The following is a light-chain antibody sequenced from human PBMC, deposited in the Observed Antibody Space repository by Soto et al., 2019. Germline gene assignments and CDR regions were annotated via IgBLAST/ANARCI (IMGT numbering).Light chain of an antibody. Sequence: EIVLMQSPGTLSLSPGERATLSCRASQSVSSSYLAWYQQKPGQAPRLLIYGASSRATGIPDRFSGSGSGTDFTLTIIRLEPEDFAVYYCQQYGSSPTWTFGQGTKVDIK. CDR2: GAS. CDR3: QQYGSSPTWT. CDR1: QSVSSSY. V-gene: IGKV3-20*01. J-gene: IGKJ1*01.